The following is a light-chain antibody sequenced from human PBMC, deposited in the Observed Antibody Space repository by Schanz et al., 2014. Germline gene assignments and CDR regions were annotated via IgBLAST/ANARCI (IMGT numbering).Light chain of an antibody. V-gene: IGLV2-8*01. CDR2: EVS. J-gene: IGLJ1*01. Sequence: QSALTQPPSASGSLGQSVTISCTGTSSDVGDYNYVSWYQQHPGKAPKLMIYEVSKRPSGVPDRFSGSKSGNTASLTVSGXXXEDEDDYYCSSNGGVNIYVFGTGTKLTVL. CDR3: SSNGGVNIYV. CDR1: SSDVGDYNY.